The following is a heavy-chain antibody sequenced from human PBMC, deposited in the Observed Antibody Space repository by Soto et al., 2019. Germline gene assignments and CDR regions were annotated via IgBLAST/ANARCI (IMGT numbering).Heavy chain of an antibody. Sequence: ASETLSLTCTVSGGSISSRGYYWGWIRQPPGKGLGWIGTIYYSGSTYYNPSLKSRVTISVDTSKNQFSLKLSSVTAADTAVYYCARDKAYCISTSCYDWGTQFDPWGQGTLVTVSS. CDR1: GGSISSRGYY. D-gene: IGHD2-2*01. CDR3: ARDKAYCISTSCYDWGTQFDP. CDR2: IYYSGST. V-gene: IGHV4-39*07. J-gene: IGHJ5*02.